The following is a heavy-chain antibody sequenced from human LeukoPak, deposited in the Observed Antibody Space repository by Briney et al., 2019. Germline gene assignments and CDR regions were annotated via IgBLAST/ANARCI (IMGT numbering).Heavy chain of an antibody. CDR2: ISSSSGTI. CDR3: ARDPYGGNSPGDY. J-gene: IGHJ4*02. D-gene: IGHD4-23*01. V-gene: IGHV3-48*01. Sequence: GGSLRLSCAASGFTFTIHSMNWVRQAPGKGLEWVSYISSSSGTIYYADSVKGRFTISRGNAKNSLYLQMNSLRAEDTALYYCARDPYGGNSPGDYWGQGTLVTVSS. CDR1: GFTFTIHS.